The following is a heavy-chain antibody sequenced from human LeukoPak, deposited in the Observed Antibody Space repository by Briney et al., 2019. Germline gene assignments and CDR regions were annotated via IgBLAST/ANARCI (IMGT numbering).Heavy chain of an antibody. V-gene: IGHV3-7*01. D-gene: IGHD4-17*01. J-gene: IGHJ4*02. Sequence: GGSLRLSCAASGFTFSRYWMRWARQAPGKGGEGVAKINKDGSEKNYVDSVKGRFTISRDNAKNSLYLQMNSLRAEDTAVYYCARDGHAEYGPDYWAKGTLVTVSS. CDR2: INKDGSEK. CDR1: GFTFSRYW. CDR3: ARDGHAEYGPDY.